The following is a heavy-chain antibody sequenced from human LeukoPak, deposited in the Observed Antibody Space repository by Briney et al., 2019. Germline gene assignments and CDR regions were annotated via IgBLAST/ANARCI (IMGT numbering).Heavy chain of an antibody. CDR1: GFTFSSYW. CDR2: INQDGSEK. J-gene: IGHJ4*02. D-gene: IGHD3-22*01. V-gene: IGHV3-7*01. CDR3: ARVDYYHDSSGYYYLDY. Sequence: QPGGSLRLSCAASGFTFSSYWMSWVRQAPGKGLEWVANINQDGSEKYYVDSVKGRFTMSRDNAKNTLYLQMNSLRAEDTAMYYCARVDYYHDSSGYYYLDYWGQGTLVTVSS.